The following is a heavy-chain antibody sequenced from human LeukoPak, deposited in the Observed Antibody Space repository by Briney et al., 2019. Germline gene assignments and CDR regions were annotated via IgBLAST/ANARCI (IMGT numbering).Heavy chain of an antibody. D-gene: IGHD6-13*01. CDR1: GGSISSYY. CDR3: ARGPPELAADAFDI. V-gene: IGHV4-34*01. Sequence: SETLSLTCTVSGGSISSYYWSWIRQPPGKGLEWIGEINHSGSTNYNPSLKSRVTISVDTSKNQFSLKLSSVTAADTAVYYCARGPPELAADAFDIWGQGTMVTVSS. J-gene: IGHJ3*02. CDR2: INHSGST.